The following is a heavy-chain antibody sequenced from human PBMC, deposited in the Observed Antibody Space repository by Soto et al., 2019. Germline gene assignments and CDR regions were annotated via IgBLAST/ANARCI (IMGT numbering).Heavy chain of an antibody. CDR2: ISAYNGNT. J-gene: IGHJ3*02. Sequence: ASVKVSCKASGYTFTSYGISWVRQAPGQGLEWMGWISAYNGNTNYAQKLQGRVTMTTDTSTSTAYMELRSLRSDDTAVYYCARARTRRLLRYLDWSHRDDAFDIWGQGTMVTVSS. CDR1: GYTFTSYG. D-gene: IGHD3-9*01. CDR3: ARARTRRLLRYLDWSHRDDAFDI. V-gene: IGHV1-18*01.